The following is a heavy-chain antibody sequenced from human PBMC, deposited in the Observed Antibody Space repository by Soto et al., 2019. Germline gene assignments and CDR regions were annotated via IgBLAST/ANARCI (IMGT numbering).Heavy chain of an antibody. J-gene: IGHJ4*02. CDR3: ASNTGNCISTSCFIDY. CDR2: IYYSGST. V-gene: IGHV4-30-4*01. Sequence: QVQLQESGPGLVKPSQTLSLTCTVSGGSISSGDYYWSWIRQPPGKGLEWIGYIYYSGSTYYNPSLKSRVTTSVDTSKNQFSLKLSSVTAADTAVYYWASNTGNCISTSCFIDYWGQGTLVTVSS. CDR1: GGSISSGDYY. D-gene: IGHD2-2*01.